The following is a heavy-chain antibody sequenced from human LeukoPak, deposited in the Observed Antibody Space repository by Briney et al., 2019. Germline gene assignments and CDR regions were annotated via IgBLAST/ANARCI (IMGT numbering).Heavy chain of an antibody. D-gene: IGHD6-25*01. CDR3: ARGPIAATSNWFDP. CDR2: INHSGST. V-gene: IGHV4-34*01. J-gene: IGHJ5*02. Sequence: PSETXXLTCAVYGGSFSGYYWSWIRQPPGKGGEWSGEINHSGSTNYNPSLKRRVSISVDKSKNQFSLKLSSVTAADTAVYYCARGPIAATSNWFDPWGQGTLVTVSS. CDR1: GGSFSGYY.